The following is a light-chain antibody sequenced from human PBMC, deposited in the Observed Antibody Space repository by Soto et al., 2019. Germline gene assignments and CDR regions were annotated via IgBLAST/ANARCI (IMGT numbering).Light chain of an antibody. CDR1: QSVSSY. J-gene: IGKJ4*01. Sequence: EIVMTQSPATLSLSPGERATLSCRASQSVSSYLAWYQQKPGQAPRLLIYDASNRATGIPARFSGSGSGTDFTLTISSLEPEDFAVYYCQQRSNWPHLTFGGGTKVEIK. CDR2: DAS. V-gene: IGKV3-11*01. CDR3: QQRSNWPHLT.